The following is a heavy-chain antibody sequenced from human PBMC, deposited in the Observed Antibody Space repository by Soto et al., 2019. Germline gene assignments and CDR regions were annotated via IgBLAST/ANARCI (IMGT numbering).Heavy chain of an antibody. CDR1: GFTFSSYA. CDR2: IDSTGDIS. V-gene: IGHV3-23*01. CDR3: ARPKFEPFNCGGDCYFFES. Sequence: GGSLRLSCAASGFTFSSYAMNGVRQGPGKGLEWVSAIDSTGDISLRADSVKGRFTVSRDASKNTLYLQMKSLRVDDTAIYFCARPKFEPFNCGGDCYFFESSGQGTTVTVSS. D-gene: IGHD2-21*02. J-gene: IGHJ4*02.